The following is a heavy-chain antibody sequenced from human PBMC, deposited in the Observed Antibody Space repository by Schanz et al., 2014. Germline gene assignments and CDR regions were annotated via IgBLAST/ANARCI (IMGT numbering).Heavy chain of an antibody. CDR3: ARDKGGYYPFDY. Sequence: EVQLVESGGGLVQPGGSLRLSCAASGFTFSTYWMSWVRQAPGKGLEWVANIKQDESERSYVGSVKGRFTISRDNAKNSLYLQMNSLRAEDTAVYYCARDKGGYYPFDYWGQGTLVTVSS. D-gene: IGHD3-3*01. CDR2: IKQDESER. V-gene: IGHV3-7*01. CDR1: GFTFSTYW. J-gene: IGHJ4*02.